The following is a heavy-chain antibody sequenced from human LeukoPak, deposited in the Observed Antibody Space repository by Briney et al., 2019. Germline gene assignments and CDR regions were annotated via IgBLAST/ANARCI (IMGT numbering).Heavy chain of an antibody. V-gene: IGHV4-39*07. CDR3: ARGNTIFGVGGYDY. CDR2: IYHSGIT. Sequence: SETLSLTCTVSGGSIRSSTYYWGWIRQPPGKGLEWIGSIYHSGITYYNPSLMSRVSISVDTSKKQFSLKVSSVTAADTAVYYCARGNTIFGVGGYDYWGQGTLVTVSS. D-gene: IGHD3-3*01. CDR1: GGSIRSSTYY. J-gene: IGHJ4*02.